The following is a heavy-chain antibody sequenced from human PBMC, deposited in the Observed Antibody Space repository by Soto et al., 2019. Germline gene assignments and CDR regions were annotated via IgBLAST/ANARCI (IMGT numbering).Heavy chain of an antibody. CDR3: ARENGVPTSLNWFDP. J-gene: IGHJ5*02. Sequence: ASVKVSCKASGYTFTSYGINWVRQAPGQRLEWMGWISAYNGNTNYAQKLQGRVTMTTDTSTSTAYMELRSLRSDDAAVYYCARENGVPTSLNWFDPWGQGTLVTV. V-gene: IGHV1-18*01. D-gene: IGHD3-3*01. CDR2: ISAYNGNT. CDR1: GYTFTSYG.